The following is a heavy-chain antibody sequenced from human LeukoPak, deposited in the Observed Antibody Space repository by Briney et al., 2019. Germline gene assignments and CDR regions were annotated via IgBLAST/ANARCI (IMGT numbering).Heavy chain of an antibody. CDR2: ISSSGSTI. CDR1: GFTFSDYY. D-gene: IGHD1-26*01. J-gene: IGHJ6*03. Sequence: GGSLRLSCGASGFTFSDYYLSWIRQAPGKGLEWVSYISSSGSTIYYADSVRGRFTISRDNSKNTLYLQMNSLRAEDTAVYYCAKGRGWEASYYYYYMDVWGKGTTVTISS. V-gene: IGHV3-11*04. CDR3: AKGRGWEASYYYYYMDV.